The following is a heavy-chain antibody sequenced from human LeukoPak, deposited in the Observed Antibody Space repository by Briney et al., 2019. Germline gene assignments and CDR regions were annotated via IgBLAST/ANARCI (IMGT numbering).Heavy chain of an antibody. CDR3: ARGVGSGWYEY. D-gene: IGHD6-19*01. Sequence: PGGSLRLSCAASGFTFSSYAMHWVRQAPGKGLEWVAVISYDGSNKYYADSVKGRFTISRDNSKNTLYLQMNSLRAEDTAVYYCARGVGSGWYEYWGQGTLVTVSS. V-gene: IGHV3-30-3*01. CDR1: GFTFSSYA. CDR2: ISYDGSNK. J-gene: IGHJ4*02.